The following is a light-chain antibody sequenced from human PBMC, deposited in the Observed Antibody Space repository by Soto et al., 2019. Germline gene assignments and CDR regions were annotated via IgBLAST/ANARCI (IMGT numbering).Light chain of an antibody. J-gene: IGKJ3*01. V-gene: IGKV2-28*01. CDR3: MQALQTPPM. CDR2: LGS. Sequence: IVMTQSPLSLPVTPGEPASISCRSSQSLLHSNGYNYLDWYLQRPGQSPQLLIFLGSSRASGVRDRFSVSGSGTHFTLKISRVAAEDVGIFYCMQALQTPPMFGPGPEVHIK. CDR1: QSLLHSNGYNY.